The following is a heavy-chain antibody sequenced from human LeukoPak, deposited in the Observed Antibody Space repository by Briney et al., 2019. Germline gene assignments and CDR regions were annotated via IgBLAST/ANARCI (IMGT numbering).Heavy chain of an antibody. CDR3: ARSSGYGYYFDY. Sequence: SQTLSLTCTVSGGSISSGGYYWSWIRQHPGKGLEWIGYIYYSGSTYYNPSLKSRVTISVDTSKNQFSLRLSSVTAADTAVYYCARSSGYGYYFDYWGQGTLVTVSS. CDR2: IYYSGST. D-gene: IGHD5-18*01. J-gene: IGHJ4*02. V-gene: IGHV4-31*03. CDR1: GGSISSGGYY.